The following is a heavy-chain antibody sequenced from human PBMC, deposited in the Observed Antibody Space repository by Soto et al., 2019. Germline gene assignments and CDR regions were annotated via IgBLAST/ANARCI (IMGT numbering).Heavy chain of an antibody. J-gene: IGHJ6*02. CDR3: AKSDDFWCGYESYGMDV. V-gene: IGHV3-23*01. D-gene: IGHD3-3*01. CDR1: GFTFSSYA. CDR2: ISCSGGTT. Sequence: GGSLRLSCAASGFTFSSYAMSWVRQAPGKGLEWVSAISCSGGTTYYADSVKGRFTISRDNSKNTLYLQMNRLRAEATAVYYCAKSDDFWCGYESYGMDVWGQGTPVTVSS.